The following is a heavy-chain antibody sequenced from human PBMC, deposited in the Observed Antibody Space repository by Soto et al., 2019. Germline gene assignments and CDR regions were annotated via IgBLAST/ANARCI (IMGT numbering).Heavy chain of an antibody. CDR1: GYSFTSYW. CDR2: IDPSDSYT. V-gene: IGHV5-10-1*01. J-gene: IGHJ4*02. Sequence: GESLKISCKGSGYSFTSYWISWVRQMPGKGLEWMGRIDPSDSYTNYSPSFQGHVTISADKSISTAYLQWSSLKASDTAMYYCATLRASRRSWQQHLPDYWGQGTLVTVSS. D-gene: IGHD6-13*01. CDR3: ATLRASRRSWQQHLPDY.